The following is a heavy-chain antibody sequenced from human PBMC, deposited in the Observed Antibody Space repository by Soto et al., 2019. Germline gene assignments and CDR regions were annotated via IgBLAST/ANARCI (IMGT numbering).Heavy chain of an antibody. CDR3: ASGPIGDYTDGFDY. D-gene: IGHD4-17*01. V-gene: IGHV4-30-2*01. CDR1: GGSISSGGYS. Sequence: QLQLQESGSGLVKSSQTLSLTCAVSGGSISSGGYSWSWIRQPPGKGLEWIGYIYHSGSTYYNPSLKSRVTISVDRSKNQSSLKLSSVTAADTAVYYCASGPIGDYTDGFDYWGQGTLVTVSS. J-gene: IGHJ4*02. CDR2: IYHSGST.